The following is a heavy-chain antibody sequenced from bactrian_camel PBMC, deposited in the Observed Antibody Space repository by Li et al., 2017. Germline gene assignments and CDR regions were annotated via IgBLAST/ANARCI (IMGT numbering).Heavy chain of an antibody. V-gene: IGHV3S1*01. J-gene: IGHJ4*01. Sequence: HVQLVESGGGSVQAGGSLRLSCAASGFTYNRNCMAWFRQAPGKEREGVARIATGSGNTYYADSVKGRFTISQDNAKNTVYLQMNSLKPEDTTMYFCAASLSWWRCHVLASSDINYWGQGTQVTVS. CDR2: IATGSGNT. CDR3: AASLSWWRCHVLASSDINY. D-gene: IGHD4*01. CDR1: GFTYNRNC.